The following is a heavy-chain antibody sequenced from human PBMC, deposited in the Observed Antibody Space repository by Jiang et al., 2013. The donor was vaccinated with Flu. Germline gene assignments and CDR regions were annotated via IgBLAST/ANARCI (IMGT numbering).Heavy chain of an antibody. CDR2: LLYGST. V-gene: IGHV4-39*01. J-gene: IGHJ4*02. CDR1: GGSISSSSYY. Sequence: TLSLTCTVSGGSISSSSYYWGWIRQPPGKGRGVDWEYLLYGSTYYNPSLKSRVTISVDTSKNQFSLKLSSVTAADTAVYYCARVPDRSPRFDYWGQGTLVTVSS. CDR3: ARVPDRSPRFDY.